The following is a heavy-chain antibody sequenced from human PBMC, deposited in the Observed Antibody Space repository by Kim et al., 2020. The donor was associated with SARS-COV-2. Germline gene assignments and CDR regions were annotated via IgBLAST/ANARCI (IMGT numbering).Heavy chain of an antibody. CDR3: ARSMTTVTFSFDY. D-gene: IGHD4-17*01. V-gene: IGHV4-59*01. J-gene: IGHJ4*02. Sequence: SETLSLTCTVSGGSISSYYWSWIRQPPGKGLEWIGYIYYSGSTNYNPSLKSRVTISVDTSKNQFSLKLSSVTAADTAVYYCARSMTTVTFSFDYWGQGTLVTVSS. CDR2: IYYSGST. CDR1: GGSISSYY.